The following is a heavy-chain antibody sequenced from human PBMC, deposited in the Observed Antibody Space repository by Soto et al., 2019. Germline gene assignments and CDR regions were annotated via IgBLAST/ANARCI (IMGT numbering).Heavy chain of an antibody. V-gene: IGHV3-33*01. D-gene: IGHD2-15*01. CDR2: IWYDGSNK. CDR3: ARDYSGGSSAPDY. J-gene: IGHJ4*02. CDR1: GFTFSSYV. Sequence: GGSLILSCAASGFTFSSYVMHWVRQAPGKGLEWVAVIWYDGSNKYYADSVKGRFTISRDNSKNTLYLQMNSLRADDTAVYYCARDYSGGSSAPDYWGQGTLVTVSS.